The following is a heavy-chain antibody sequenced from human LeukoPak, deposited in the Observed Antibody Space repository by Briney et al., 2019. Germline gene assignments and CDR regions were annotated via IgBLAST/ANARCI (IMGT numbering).Heavy chain of an antibody. D-gene: IGHD3-16*01. V-gene: IGHV1-8*01. CDR1: GYTFTSYD. CDR3: ARGMITSQDAFDI. CDR2: MNPNSGNT. J-gene: IGHJ3*02. Sequence: GAPVKVSCKASGYTFTSYDINWVRQATGQGLEWMGWMNPNSGNTGYAQKFQGRVTMTRNTSISTAYMELSSLRSEDTAVYYCARGMITSQDAFDIWGQGTMVTVSS.